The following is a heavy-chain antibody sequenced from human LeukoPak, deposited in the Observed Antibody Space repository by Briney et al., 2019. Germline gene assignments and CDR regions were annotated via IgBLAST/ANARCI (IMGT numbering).Heavy chain of an antibody. Sequence: SETLSLTCAVYGGSFSGYYWSWIRQPPGKGLEWIGEINHSGSTNYNPSLKSRVTISVDTSKNQFSLKLSSVTAADTAVYYCARYYSWTFDYWGQGTLVTVSS. CDR1: GGSFSGYY. V-gene: IGHV4-34*01. J-gene: IGHJ4*02. D-gene: IGHD1-1*01. CDR2: INHSGST. CDR3: ARYYSWTFDY.